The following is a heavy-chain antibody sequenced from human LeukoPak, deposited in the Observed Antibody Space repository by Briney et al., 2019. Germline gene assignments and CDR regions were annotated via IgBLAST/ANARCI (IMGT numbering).Heavy chain of an antibody. CDR2: ILDSGYST. J-gene: IGHJ6*03. V-gene: IGHV3-23*01. D-gene: IGHD3-16*01. CDR3: AKLGGHPLHDYYVGV. CDR1: GFTFSSYA. Sequence: GGSLRLSCAASGFTFSSYAMSWVRQAPGKGLEWVSGILDSGYSTYYANSVKGRFTISRDNSNNTLYLQMNSLRAEDTAVYYCAKLGGHPLHDYYVGVWGKGTTVAVSS.